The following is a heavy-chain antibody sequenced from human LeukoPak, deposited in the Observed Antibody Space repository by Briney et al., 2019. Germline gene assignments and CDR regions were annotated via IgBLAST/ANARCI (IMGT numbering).Heavy chain of an antibody. V-gene: IGHV3-64*04. CDR1: GFSFNKYA. CDR2: INSDGDNS. Sequence: GGSLRLSCSASGFSFNKYAVHWVRQAPGKGLEYVSGINSDGDNSHYADSAKGRFTISRDNSKNTLYLQMNSLRAEDTAVYYCARSRGMLTGDHSFDYWGQGTLVTVSS. D-gene: IGHD7-27*01. CDR3: ARSRGMLTGDHSFDY. J-gene: IGHJ4*02.